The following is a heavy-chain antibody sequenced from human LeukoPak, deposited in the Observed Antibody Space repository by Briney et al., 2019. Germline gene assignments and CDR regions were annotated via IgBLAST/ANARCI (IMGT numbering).Heavy chain of an antibody. V-gene: IGHV3-23*01. D-gene: IGHD2-2*02. CDR1: GFTFSNYA. CDR2: ISYSGGST. Sequence: PGGSLRLSCAASGFTFSNYAMSWVRQAPGKGLEWVSAISYSGGSTYYADSVKGRFTISRDTSKNTLYLQTNSLRAEDTAVYYCARDNYCSSTDCYNFDYWGQETLVTVSS. J-gene: IGHJ4*02. CDR3: ARDNYCSSTDCYNFDY.